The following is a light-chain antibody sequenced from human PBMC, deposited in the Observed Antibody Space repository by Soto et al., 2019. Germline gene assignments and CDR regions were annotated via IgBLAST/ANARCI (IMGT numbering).Light chain of an antibody. J-gene: IGKJ1*01. CDR2: DAS. CDR3: QQCNTYPWT. V-gene: IGKV1-5*01. Sequence: EIQMTQSPSTLSASVGDRVTITCRASQSISSWLASSWLAWYQQKPGKAPKLLIYDASTLESGVPSRFSGSGSGTEFTLTISSLQPDDFATYYCQQCNTYPWTFGQGTKVEIK. CDR1: QSISSWLASSW.